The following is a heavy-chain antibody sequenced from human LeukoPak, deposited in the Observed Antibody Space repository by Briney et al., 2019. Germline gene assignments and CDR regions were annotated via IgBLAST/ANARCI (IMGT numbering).Heavy chain of an antibody. V-gene: IGHV4-34*01. CDR1: GGSFSGYY. Sequence: SETLSLTCAVYGGSFSGYYWSWIRQPPGKGLEWIGEINHSGSTNYNPSLKSRVTISVDTSKNQFSLKLSSVTAAVTAVYYCARERYSSGWANYFDYRGQGTLVTVSS. D-gene: IGHD6-19*01. J-gene: IGHJ4*02. CDR2: INHSGST. CDR3: ARERYSSGWANYFDY.